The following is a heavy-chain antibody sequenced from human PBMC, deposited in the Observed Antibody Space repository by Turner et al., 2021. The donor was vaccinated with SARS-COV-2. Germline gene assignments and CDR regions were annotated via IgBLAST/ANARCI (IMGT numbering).Heavy chain of an antibody. CDR2: IYYSGNT. J-gene: IGHJ3*02. CDR1: GGSISSGGYY. V-gene: IGHV4-31*03. CDR3: ARDGMVVGAFYI. D-gene: IGHD1-26*01. Sequence: QVQLQESGPGLVKPSQTLSLTCTVSGGSISSGGYYWSWIRQHPGKGLEWIGYIYYSGNTYYNPSLKSRVTISVDTSKNQFSLRLNSVTAADTAVYYCARDGMVVGAFYIWGQGTMVTVSS.